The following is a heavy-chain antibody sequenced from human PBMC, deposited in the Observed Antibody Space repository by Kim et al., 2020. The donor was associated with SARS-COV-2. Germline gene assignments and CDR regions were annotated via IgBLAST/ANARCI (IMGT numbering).Heavy chain of an antibody. CDR2: IWYDGSNK. Sequence: GGSLRLSCAASGFTFSSYGMHWVRQAPGKGLEWVAVIWYDGSNKYYADSVKGRFTISRDNSKNTLYLQMNSLRAEDTAVYYCAREISSSWYADDMDVWGKGTTVTVSS. CDR1: GFTFSSYG. CDR3: AREISSSWYADDMDV. V-gene: IGHV3-33*01. D-gene: IGHD6-13*01. J-gene: IGHJ6*03.